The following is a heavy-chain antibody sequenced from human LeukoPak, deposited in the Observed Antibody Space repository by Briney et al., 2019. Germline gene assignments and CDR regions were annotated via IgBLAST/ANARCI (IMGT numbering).Heavy chain of an antibody. Sequence: PGGSLRLSSAASGFTLSSYWMTWVRPAPGRGLEWVATINADGGDKYYVNSAKGRFTISRDNAKNSLSLQMDNLRAEDTAVYYCARGGLWGGDYWGQGTLVTVSS. J-gene: IGHJ4*02. CDR2: INADGGDK. CDR3: ARGGLWGGDY. D-gene: IGHD3-16*01. V-gene: IGHV3-7*01. CDR1: GFTLSSYW.